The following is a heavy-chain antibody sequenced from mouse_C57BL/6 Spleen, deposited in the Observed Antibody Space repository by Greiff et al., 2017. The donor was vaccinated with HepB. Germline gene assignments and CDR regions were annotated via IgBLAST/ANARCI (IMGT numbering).Heavy chain of an antibody. V-gene: IGHV1-53*01. J-gene: IGHJ3*01. CDR1: GYTFTSYW. CDR2: INPSNGGT. D-gene: IGHD2-2*01. Sequence: QVQLQQSGTELVKPGASVKLSCKASGYTFTSYWMHWVKQRPGQGLEWIGNINPSNGGTNYNEKFKSKATLTVDKSSSTAYMQLSSLTSEDSAVYYCARQGMGLRRWFAYWGQGTLVTVSA. CDR3: ARQGMGLRRWFAY.